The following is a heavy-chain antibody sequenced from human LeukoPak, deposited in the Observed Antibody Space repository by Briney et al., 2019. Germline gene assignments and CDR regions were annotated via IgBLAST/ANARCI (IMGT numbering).Heavy chain of an antibody. J-gene: IGHJ5*02. CDR1: GGSISSYY. D-gene: IGHD5-18*01. CDR2: IYYSGST. Sequence: SETLSLTCTVSGGSISSYYWSWIRQPPGKGLEWIGYIYYSGSTDYNPSLKSRVTISVDMSKNQFALKLSSVTAADTAVYYCARNVDTAMGQNWFDPWGQGTLVTVSS. CDR3: ARNVDTAMGQNWFDP. V-gene: IGHV4-59*12.